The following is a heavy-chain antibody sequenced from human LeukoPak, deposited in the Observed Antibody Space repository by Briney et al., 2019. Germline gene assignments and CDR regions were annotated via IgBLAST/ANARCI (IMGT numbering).Heavy chain of an antibody. J-gene: IGHJ4*02. Sequence: GGSLTLSCAASGFTFSSYWMHWVRQAPGMGLVWVSRINTGGSSTTYADSVKGGFTISRDSAKNTLYLQMKSLRAEDTAVYYCARTVPGYFFDSWGQGTLVTVSS. D-gene: IGHD3-10*01. CDR2: INTGGSST. CDR3: ARTVPGYFFDS. CDR1: GFTFSSYW. V-gene: IGHV3-74*01.